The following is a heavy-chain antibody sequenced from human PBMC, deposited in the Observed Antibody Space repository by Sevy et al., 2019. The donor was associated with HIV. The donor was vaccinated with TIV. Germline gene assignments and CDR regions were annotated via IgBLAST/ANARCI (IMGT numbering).Heavy chain of an antibody. Sequence: ASLKVSCKASGYTFTSYDINWVRQATGQGLEWMGWMNPNSGNTGYAQKFQGRVTMTRNTSISTAYMELRGLRSEDTAMYYCARAGSGWYDHYFDPWGQGTRVTVSS. CDR2: MNPNSGNT. CDR3: ARAGSGWYDHYFDP. V-gene: IGHV1-8*01. D-gene: IGHD6-19*01. CDR1: GYTFTSYD. J-gene: IGHJ4*02.